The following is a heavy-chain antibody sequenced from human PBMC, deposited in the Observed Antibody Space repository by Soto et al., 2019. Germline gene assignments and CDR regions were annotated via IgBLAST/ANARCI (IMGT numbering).Heavy chain of an antibody. J-gene: IGHJ6*02. D-gene: IGHD1-26*01. CDR1: GFTFSSYA. Sequence: GFLRLSCAASGFTFSSYAMSWVRPAPGEGLGWGSVNSGSGGSTYYADSVKGRFTISRDNSKNTLYLQMNSLRAEDTAVYYCAKDLYSGSDSFYYGMDVWGQGTTVTVSS. CDR3: AKDLYSGSDSFYYGMDV. CDR2: NSGSGGST. V-gene: IGHV3-23*01.